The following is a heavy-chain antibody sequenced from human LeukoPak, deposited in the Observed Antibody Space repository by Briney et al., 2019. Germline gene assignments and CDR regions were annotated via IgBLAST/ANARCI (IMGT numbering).Heavy chain of an antibody. D-gene: IGHD1-26*01. CDR3: ARDLRFGGSYVRFDP. Sequence: GGSLRLSCAASGFTFSSYSMNWVRQAPGKGLEWVSSISSSSSYIYYADSVKGRFTISRDNAKNSLYLQMNSLRAEDTAVYYCARDLRFGGSYVRFDPWGQGTLVTVSS. V-gene: IGHV3-21*01. CDR2: ISSSSSYI. CDR1: GFTFSSYS. J-gene: IGHJ5*02.